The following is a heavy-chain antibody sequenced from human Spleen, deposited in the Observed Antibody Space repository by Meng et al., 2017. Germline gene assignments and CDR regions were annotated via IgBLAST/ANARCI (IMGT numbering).Heavy chain of an antibody. Sequence: VPLCQSGAKVKRPWDSVTVSCKASAYTFTSYARQWVRQAPGQRLEGRGWINAGNGNTKYTLKFQGRITSTRDTSAGTAYMELSSLGSKDAAVYYSASMGLKYFDPWGQGTLVTVSS. CDR1: AYTFTSYA. CDR2: INAGNGNT. J-gene: IGHJ5*02. V-gene: IGHV1-3*01. CDR3: ASMGLKYFDP. D-gene: IGHD2/OR15-2a*01.